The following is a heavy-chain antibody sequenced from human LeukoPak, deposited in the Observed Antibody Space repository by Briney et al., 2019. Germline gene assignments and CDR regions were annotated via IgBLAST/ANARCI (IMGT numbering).Heavy chain of an antibody. J-gene: IGHJ5*02. D-gene: IGHD6-13*01. Sequence: SETLSLTCTVSGGSISSSSYYWGWIRQPPGKGLEWIGSIYYSGSTYYNPSLKSRVTISVDTSKNQFSLKLSSVTAADTAVYYCARPDSSSWYGIGWFDPWGQGTLVTVSS. CDR1: GGSISSSSYY. V-gene: IGHV4-39*01. CDR3: ARPDSSSWYGIGWFDP. CDR2: IYYSGST.